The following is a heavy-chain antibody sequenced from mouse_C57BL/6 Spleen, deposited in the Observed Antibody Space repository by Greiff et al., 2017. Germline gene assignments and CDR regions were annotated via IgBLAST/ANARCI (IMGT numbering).Heavy chain of an antibody. D-gene: IGHD4-1*02. J-gene: IGHJ2*01. V-gene: IGHV5-9*01. CDR2: ISGGGGNT. CDR1: GFTFSSYT. CDR3: ARPQLGEYVDY. Sequence: EVQGVESGGGLVKPGGSLKLSCAASGFTFSSYTMSWVRQTPEKRLEWVATISGGGGNTYYPDSVKGRFTISRDNAKNTLYLQMSSLRSEDTALYYCARPQLGEYVDYWGQGTTLTVSS.